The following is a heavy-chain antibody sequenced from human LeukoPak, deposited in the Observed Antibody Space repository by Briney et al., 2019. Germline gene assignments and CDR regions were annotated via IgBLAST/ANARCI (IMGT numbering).Heavy chain of an antibody. D-gene: IGHD6-13*01. V-gene: IGHV3-7*01. Sequence: GGSLRLSCAASGFTFSSYWMSWVRQAPGKGLEWVANIKQDGSEKYYVDSVKGRFTISRDNAKNSLYLQMNSLRAEDTAVYYCAKEAPGYSSSGSVYGAQGTLVTFPS. CDR3: AKEAPGYSSSGSVY. J-gene: IGHJ4*02. CDR1: GFTFSSYW. CDR2: IKQDGSEK.